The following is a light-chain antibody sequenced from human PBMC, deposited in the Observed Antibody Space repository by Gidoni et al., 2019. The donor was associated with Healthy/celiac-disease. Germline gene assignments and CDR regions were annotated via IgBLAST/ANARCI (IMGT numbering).Light chain of an antibody. V-gene: IGKV3-15*01. J-gene: IGKJ4*01. CDR1: QSVSSN. Sequence: ELLMPQSPATLSVSPGERATLSSRASQSVSSNLAWYHQKPGQAPRLLIYGASTRATGIPARFSGSGSGTELTLPISSMQSEDFVVYYCQQYNNWPPLTFGGGTKVEIK. CDR3: QQYNNWPPLT. CDR2: GAS.